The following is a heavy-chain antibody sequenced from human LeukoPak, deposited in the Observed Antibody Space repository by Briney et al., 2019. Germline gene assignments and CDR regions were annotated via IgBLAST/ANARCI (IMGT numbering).Heavy chain of an antibody. D-gene: IGHD6-19*01. Sequence: PGGSLRLSCAASGFTFSSYSMNWVRQAPGKGLEWVSSISSSSSYIYYADSLKGRFTISRDNAKNSLYLQMNSLRAEDTAVYYCTRSDSSGWYRTIDYWGQGTQVTVSS. V-gene: IGHV3-21*01. CDR3: TRSDSSGWYRTIDY. CDR2: ISSSSSYI. CDR1: GFTFSSYS. J-gene: IGHJ4*02.